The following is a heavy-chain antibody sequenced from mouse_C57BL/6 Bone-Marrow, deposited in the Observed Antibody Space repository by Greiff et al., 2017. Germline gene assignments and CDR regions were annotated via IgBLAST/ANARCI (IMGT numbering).Heavy chain of an antibody. CDR2: IYPGSGNT. D-gene: IGHD1-1*01. J-gene: IGHJ1*03. CDR3: ARGDYGSSYWYFDV. CDR1: GYTFTDYY. Sequence: VQLQQSGAELVRPGASVKLSCKASGYTFTDYYINWVKQRPGQGLEWIARIYPGSGNTYYNEKFKGKATLTAEKSSSTAYMHLSSLTSEDSAVYFCARGDYGSSYWYFDVWGTGTTVTVSS. V-gene: IGHV1-76*01.